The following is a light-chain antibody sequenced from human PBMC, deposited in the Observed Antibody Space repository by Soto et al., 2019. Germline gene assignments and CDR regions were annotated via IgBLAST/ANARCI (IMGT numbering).Light chain of an antibody. CDR2: EVS. CDR3: SSYTSSSTFV. J-gene: IGLJ1*01. V-gene: IGLV2-14*01. Sequence: QSVLTQPASVSGSRGQSMTMSWTGTSSDVGGYNYVSWYQQHPGKAPKLMIYEVSNRPSGVSNRFSGSKSGDTASLTISGLQAEDEADYYCSSYTSSSTFVFGTGTKVTVL. CDR1: SSDVGGYNY.